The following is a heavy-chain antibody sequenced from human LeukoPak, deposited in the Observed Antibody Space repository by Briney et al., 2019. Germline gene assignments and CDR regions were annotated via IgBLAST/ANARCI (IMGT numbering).Heavy chain of an antibody. CDR2: IYYSGST. D-gene: IGHD6-19*01. CDR1: GGSISSNSYY. V-gene: IGHV4-39*07. CDR3: ARDSSGWYHWFDP. Sequence: SETLSLTCAVSGGSISSNSYYWGWIRQPPGKGLKWIGNIYYSGSTYYNPFLKSRVTISVDTSKNQFSLKLSSVTAADTAVYYCARDSSGWYHWFDPWGQGTLVTVSS. J-gene: IGHJ5*02.